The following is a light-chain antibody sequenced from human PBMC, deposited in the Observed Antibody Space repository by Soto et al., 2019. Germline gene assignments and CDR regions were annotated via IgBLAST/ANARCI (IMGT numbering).Light chain of an antibody. CDR1: QSISHY. V-gene: IGKV1-5*01. CDR2: DAS. Sequence: DMPMTQSPSTLSASVGDRVTITCRASQSISHYLAWYQQKPGKAPNLLIYDASSLEAGVPSRFSGSGSGTQFTLTISSLQPDDFATYYCQQYSTYYPWTFGQGTTVEVK. J-gene: IGKJ1*01. CDR3: QQYSTYYPWT.